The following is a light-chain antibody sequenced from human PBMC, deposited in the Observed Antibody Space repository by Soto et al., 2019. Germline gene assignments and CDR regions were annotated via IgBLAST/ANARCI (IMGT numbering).Light chain of an antibody. Sequence: IQLTQSPSSLSASVGDRVSITCRASQDIKTYLAWYQQKQGKAPKLLISGTFTLQSGVPSRFNGSGSGTDFTLTISRLQPEDFATYYCQHYDFLLRRTFGQGTKVEIK. V-gene: IGKV1-9*01. CDR1: QDIKTY. J-gene: IGKJ1*01. CDR2: GTF. CDR3: QHYDFLLRRT.